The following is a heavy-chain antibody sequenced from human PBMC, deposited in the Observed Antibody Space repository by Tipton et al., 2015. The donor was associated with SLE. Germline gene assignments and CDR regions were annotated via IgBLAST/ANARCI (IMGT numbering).Heavy chain of an antibody. V-gene: IGHV3-21*04. J-gene: IGHJ4*02. D-gene: IGHD6-19*01. Sequence: SLRLSCAASGFDFSDHTMNWVRQAPGKGLEWVSSISSSGSFIFHADSVKGRFTISRDNAKNSLYLQMNSLRADDTAVYFCAKVAGSAFDYWGQGTLVTVSS. CDR2: ISSSGSFI. CDR3: AKVAGSAFDY. CDR1: GFDFSDHT.